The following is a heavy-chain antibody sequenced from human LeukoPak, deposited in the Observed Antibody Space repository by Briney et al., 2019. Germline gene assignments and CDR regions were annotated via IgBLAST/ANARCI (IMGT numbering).Heavy chain of an antibody. CDR2: ISAYNGNT. D-gene: IGHD3-3*01. V-gene: IGHV1-18*01. CDR3: ARGRDYDFWSARNHGAFDI. J-gene: IGHJ3*02. CDR1: RYTFTSYG. Sequence: ASVKVSCKASRYTFTSYGITWVRQAPGQGLEWIGWISAYNGNTNYAQKLQGRVTMTTDTSTSTAYMELRSLRSDDTAVYYCARGRDYDFWSARNHGAFDIWGQGTMVTVSS.